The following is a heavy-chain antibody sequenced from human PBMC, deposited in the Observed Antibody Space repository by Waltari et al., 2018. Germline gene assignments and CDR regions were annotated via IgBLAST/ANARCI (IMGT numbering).Heavy chain of an antibody. Sequence: QVQLVQSGAEVKKPGSSVKVSCKASGGTFSSYAISWVRQAPGQGLEWMGGIIPILGIANYAQKFQGRVTIIADESTSTAYMELSSLRSEDTAVYYCAGGVAARPGGWYFDYWGQGTLVTVSS. J-gene: IGHJ4*02. CDR2: IIPILGIA. V-gene: IGHV1-69*04. CDR1: GGTFSSYA. D-gene: IGHD6-6*01. CDR3: AGGVAARPGGWYFDY.